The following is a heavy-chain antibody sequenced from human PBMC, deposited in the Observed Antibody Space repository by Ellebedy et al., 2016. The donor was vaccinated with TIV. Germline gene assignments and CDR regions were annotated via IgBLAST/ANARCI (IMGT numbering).Heavy chain of an antibody. Sequence: GGSLRPSXAASGFTLSSYNMNWVRQAPGEGLEWVSYISSVLTIYYADSVKGRFTISRDNAKNSLYLQLNSLRDEDTAVYYCARDSPGWSAFDIWGQGTMVTVSS. J-gene: IGHJ3*02. V-gene: IGHV3-48*02. CDR3: ARDSPGWSAFDI. CDR1: GFTLSSYN. CDR2: ISSVLTI. D-gene: IGHD3-9*01.